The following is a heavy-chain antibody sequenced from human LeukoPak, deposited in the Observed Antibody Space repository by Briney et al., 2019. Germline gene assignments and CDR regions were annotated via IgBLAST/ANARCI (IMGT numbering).Heavy chain of an antibody. CDR2: ISYDGSNK. V-gene: IGHV3-30-3*01. J-gene: IGHJ4*02. CDR3: ARGSPPDY. CDR1: GLTFSGYA. Sequence: PGKSLRLSCVASGLTFSGYAMYWVRQAPGKGLEWVAVISYDGSNKYYADSVKGQFTTSRDNSKNTLYLQMNSLRTEDTAVYYCARGSPPDYWGQGTLVTVSS.